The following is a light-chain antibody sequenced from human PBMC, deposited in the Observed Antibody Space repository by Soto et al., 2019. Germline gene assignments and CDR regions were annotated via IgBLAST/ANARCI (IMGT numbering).Light chain of an antibody. CDR3: QQTLSFPPT. CDR1: QAIDSW. J-gene: IGKJ5*01. V-gene: IGKV1-12*01. Sequence: DIQMTQSPSSVSASVGDRVTITCRASQAIDSWLAWYQQKPGEAPKLLIFTGSLLHSGVPPRFSGSGSGTDFTLTISSLQPEDFATYYCQQTLSFPPTFGQVTRLEI. CDR2: TGS.